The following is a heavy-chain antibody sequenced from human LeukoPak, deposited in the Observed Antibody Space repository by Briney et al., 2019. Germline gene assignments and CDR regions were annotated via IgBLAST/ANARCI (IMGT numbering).Heavy chain of an antibody. J-gene: IGHJ4*02. D-gene: IGHD3-9*01. V-gene: IGHV2-70*01. CDR2: IAWDDDK. Sequence: SGPPLVTPTQTLTLTCTFSGVSLSTIGMCVSGILQPPGKALECLTLIAWDDDKYYITSLKTRLTISKDTSKNQVVLTMTNMDPVDTATYYCARIPDTIFLYFDYWGQGTLVTVSS. CDR1: GVSLSTIGMC. CDR3: ARIPDTIFLYFDY.